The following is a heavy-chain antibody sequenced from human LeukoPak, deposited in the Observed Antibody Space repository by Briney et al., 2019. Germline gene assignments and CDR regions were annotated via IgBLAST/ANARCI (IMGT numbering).Heavy chain of an antibody. CDR3: ARDLTLHYFDY. V-gene: IGHV3-21*01. CDR1: GFTFSSYS. J-gene: IGHJ4*02. CDR2: ISSSSSYI. Sequence: GGSLRLSCAASGFTFSSYSMSWVRQAPGKGLEWVSSISSSSSYIYYADSVKGRFTISRDNAKNSLYLQMNSLRAEDTAVYYCARDLTLHYFDYWGQGTLVTVSS.